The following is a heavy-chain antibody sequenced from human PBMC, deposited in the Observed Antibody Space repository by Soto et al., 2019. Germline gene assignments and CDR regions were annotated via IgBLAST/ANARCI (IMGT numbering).Heavy chain of an antibody. J-gene: IGHJ4*02. CDR1: GFTVSSNY. D-gene: IGHD3-9*01. Sequence: GGSLRLSCAASGFTVSSNYMSWVRQAPGKGLEWVSAISGSGGSTYYADSVKGRFTISRDNSKNTLYLQMNSLRAEDTAVYYCAKGGAVLRYFDWLLSGFDYWGQGTLVTISS. CDR3: AKGGAVLRYFDWLLSGFDY. CDR2: ISGSGGST. V-gene: IGHV3-23*01.